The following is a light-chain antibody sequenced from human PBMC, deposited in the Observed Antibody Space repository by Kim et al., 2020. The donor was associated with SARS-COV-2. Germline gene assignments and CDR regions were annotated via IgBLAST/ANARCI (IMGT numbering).Light chain of an antibody. V-gene: IGLV4-69*01. J-gene: IGLJ3*02. CDR3: QTWGTGIHWV. Sequence: VKTTCTLSSGHSSYAIAWHQQQPEKGPRYLMKLNSDGSHSKGDGIPDRFSGSSSGAERYLTISSLQSEDEADYYCQTWGTGIHWVFGGGTQLTVL. CDR2: LNSDGSH. CDR1: SGHSSYA.